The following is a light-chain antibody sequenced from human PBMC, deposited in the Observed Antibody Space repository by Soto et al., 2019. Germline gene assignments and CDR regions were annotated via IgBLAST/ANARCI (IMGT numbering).Light chain of an antibody. CDR3: MQGSHWPRT. Sequence: EVVMTQSPLSLPVTLGQPASISCRSSQSLVNSDGNTYLNWFHQRPGQSPRRLIYKVSKRDSGGPDRFSGSGSGTDFTLRISRVEAEDVGVYYCMQGSHWPRTFGQGTRVEIK. J-gene: IGKJ1*01. CDR2: KVS. CDR1: QSLVNSDGNTY. V-gene: IGKV2-30*01.